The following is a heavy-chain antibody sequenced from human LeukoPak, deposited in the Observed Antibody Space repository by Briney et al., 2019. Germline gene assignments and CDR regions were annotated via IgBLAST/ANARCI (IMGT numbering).Heavy chain of an antibody. CDR1: GGSISSYY. V-gene: IGHV4-59*01. Sequence: SETLSLTCTVSGGSISSYYWSWIRQPPGKGLEWIGYIYYSGSTNYNPSLKSRVTISVDTSKNQFSLKLSSVTAADTAVYYCARDPDDYGDYGEFDYWGQGTLVTVSS. CDR2: IYYSGST. D-gene: IGHD4-17*01. J-gene: IGHJ4*02. CDR3: ARDPDDYGDYGEFDY.